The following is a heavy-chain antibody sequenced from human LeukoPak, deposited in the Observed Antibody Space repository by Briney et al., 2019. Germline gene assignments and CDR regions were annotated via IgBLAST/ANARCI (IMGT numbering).Heavy chain of an antibody. J-gene: IGHJ4*02. V-gene: IGHV4-59*12. CDR1: GGSISSYY. CDR3: AGYYGSGQWDN. Sequence: SETLSLTCTVSGGSISSYYWIWIRQPPGKGLEWIGYTYNSGSSSYSPSFKSRVTISTDTPRNQFFLRLTSVTAADTAVYYCAGYYGSGQWDNWGQGTLVTVSS. CDR2: TYNSGSS. D-gene: IGHD3-10*01.